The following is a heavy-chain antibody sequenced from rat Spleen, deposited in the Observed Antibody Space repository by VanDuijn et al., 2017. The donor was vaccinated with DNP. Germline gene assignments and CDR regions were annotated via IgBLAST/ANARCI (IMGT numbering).Heavy chain of an antibody. Sequence: EVQLVESGGGPVHPGRSLKLSCVASGFLFSNYWMTWIRHAPGKWLEWVASIRNTGDNTYYSDSVKGRFSLSRDNAKSTLYLQVNSLRSEDTATYYCASRPPPTRGPFDYWGQGVTVTVSS. J-gene: IGHJ2*01. CDR1: GFLFSNYW. V-gene: IGHV5-31*01. D-gene: IGHD1-4*01. CDR3: ASRPPPTRGPFDY. CDR2: IRNTGDNT.